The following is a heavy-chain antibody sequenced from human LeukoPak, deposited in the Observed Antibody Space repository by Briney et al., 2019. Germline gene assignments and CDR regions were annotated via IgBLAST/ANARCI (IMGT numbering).Heavy chain of an antibody. CDR2: ISSSGSTI. Sequence: PGGSLRLSCAASGFTFSSYEMNWVRQAPGKGLEWVSYISSSGSTIYYADSVKGRFAISRDNAKNSLYLQMNSLRAEDTAVYYCARGGPKFGPYFQHWGQGTLVTVSS. CDR3: ARGGPKFGPYFQH. J-gene: IGHJ1*01. CDR1: GFTFSSYE. V-gene: IGHV3-48*03. D-gene: IGHD3-10*01.